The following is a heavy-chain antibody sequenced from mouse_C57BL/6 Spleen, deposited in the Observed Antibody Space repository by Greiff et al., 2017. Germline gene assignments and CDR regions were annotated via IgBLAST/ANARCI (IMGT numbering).Heavy chain of an antibody. V-gene: IGHV1-62-2*01. Sequence: QVQLQQSGAELVKPGASVKLSCKASGYTFTEYTIHWVKQRSGQGLEWIGWFYPGSGSIKYNEKFKDKATLTADKSSSTVSMGLSRLASEDSAVYFCARHGAYDYDGYYFDYWGQGTTLTVSS. CDR3: ARHGAYDYDGYYFDY. CDR1: GYTFTEYT. CDR2: FYPGSGSI. J-gene: IGHJ2*01. D-gene: IGHD2-4*01.